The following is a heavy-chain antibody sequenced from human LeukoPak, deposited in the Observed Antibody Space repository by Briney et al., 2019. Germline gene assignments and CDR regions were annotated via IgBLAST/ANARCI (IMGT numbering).Heavy chain of an antibody. CDR3: ARQTYYYDSSGYLEDY. J-gene: IGHJ4*02. CDR2: IYPGGSDT. Sequence: GESLKISCKGSGYSFTSYWIGWVRQMPGKGLEWMGIIYPGGSDTRYSPSFQGQVTISADKSISTAYLQWSSLKASDTAMYYCARQTYYYDSSGYLEDYWGQGTLVTVSS. D-gene: IGHD3-22*01. CDR1: GYSFTSYW. V-gene: IGHV5-51*01.